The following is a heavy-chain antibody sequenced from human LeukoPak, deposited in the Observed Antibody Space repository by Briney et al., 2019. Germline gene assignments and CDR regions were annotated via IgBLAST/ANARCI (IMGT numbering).Heavy chain of an antibody. CDR3: ARVGSGLRVSGWFDS. CDR1: GYTFTSYG. CDR2: ISGYNGKT. Sequence: APVKVSCKASGYTFTSYGISWVRQAPGQGLEWMGWISGYNGKTKYAQKLQGRVTMTTDTSTSTVYMELRSLRSDDTAVYYCARVGSGLRVSGWFDSWGQGTLVTVSS. V-gene: IGHV1-18*01. D-gene: IGHD3-16*01. J-gene: IGHJ5*01.